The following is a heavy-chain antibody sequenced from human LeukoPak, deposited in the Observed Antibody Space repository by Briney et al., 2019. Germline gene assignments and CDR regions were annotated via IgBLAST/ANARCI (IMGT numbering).Heavy chain of an antibody. Sequence: GGSLGLSCAASGFTFSSYYMNWVRQAPGKGLEWVSSIHSSDSYINYADSVRGRFTISRDNAKSSLYLQMNSLRAEDTAVYYCARGVLGYGRNDAFDIWGQGTMVTVSS. CDR2: IHSSDSYI. D-gene: IGHD4-23*01. V-gene: IGHV3-21*01. CDR1: GFTFSSYY. CDR3: ARGVLGYGRNDAFDI. J-gene: IGHJ3*02.